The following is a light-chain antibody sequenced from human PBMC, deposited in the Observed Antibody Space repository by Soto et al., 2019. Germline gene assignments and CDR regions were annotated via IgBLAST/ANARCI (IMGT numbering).Light chain of an antibody. CDR3: SSYTSSSTGV. Sequence: QSVLTQPASVSGSPGQSITISCTGTSSDVGGYNYVSWYQQHPGKAPKLMIYEVSNRPSGVSNRFSGSKSGNTASLTISGLQAEDEDDYYCSSYTSSSTGVFGGGTKVTVL. CDR1: SSDVGGYNY. V-gene: IGLV2-14*01. CDR2: EVS. J-gene: IGLJ3*02.